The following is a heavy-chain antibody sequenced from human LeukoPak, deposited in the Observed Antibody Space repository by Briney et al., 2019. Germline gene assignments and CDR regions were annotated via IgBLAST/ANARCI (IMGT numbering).Heavy chain of an antibody. Sequence: SQTLSLTCAISGDRVSSNSAAWNWLRQSPSRGLEWLGRTFYRSKWYNDYAVSVKSRITINPDTSKNQFSLQLNSVTPEDTAVYFCARGWSLFDYWGQGTLVTVSS. J-gene: IGHJ4*02. CDR1: GDRVSSNSAA. CDR3: ARGWSLFDY. V-gene: IGHV6-1*01. D-gene: IGHD6-13*01. CDR2: TFYRSKWYN.